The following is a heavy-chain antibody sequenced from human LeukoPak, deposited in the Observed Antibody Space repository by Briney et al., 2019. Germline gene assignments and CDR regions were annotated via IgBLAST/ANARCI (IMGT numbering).Heavy chain of an antibody. J-gene: IGHJ4*02. CDR2: VYFSGST. D-gene: IGHD6-19*01. V-gene: IGHV4-39*01. Sequence: SETLSLTCTVSGDSISSISYHWDWIRQSPGKGLEWIGTVYFSGSTYYNPSLKSRLTIFVDASKNQFSLKLSSVTAADTAVYYCATHALYTSGWYEYYFDYWGQGSLVTVSS. CDR3: ATHALYTSGWYEYYFDY. CDR1: GDSISSISYH.